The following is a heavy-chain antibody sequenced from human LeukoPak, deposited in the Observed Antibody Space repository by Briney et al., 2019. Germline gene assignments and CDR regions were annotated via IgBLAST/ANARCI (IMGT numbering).Heavy chain of an antibody. D-gene: IGHD3-22*01. CDR1: GFTFDDYA. V-gene: IGHV3-23*01. CDR2: ISGSGGST. J-gene: IGHJ4*02. CDR3: AKKGYYDGSGYYMYYFDH. Sequence: GGSLRLSCAASGFTFDDYAMHWVRQAPGKGLEWVSGISGSGGSTYYADSVKGRFTISRDNSKNTLYLQMNSLRAEDTAVYYCAKKGYYDGSGYYMYYFDHWGQGTLVTVSS.